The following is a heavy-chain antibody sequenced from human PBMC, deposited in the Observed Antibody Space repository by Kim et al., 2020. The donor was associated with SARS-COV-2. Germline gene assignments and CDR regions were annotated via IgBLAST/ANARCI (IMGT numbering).Heavy chain of an antibody. CDR1: GGSFSGYY. D-gene: IGHD3-10*01. CDR3: ARGNHDYYGSGILRSVYYYYGMDV. V-gene: IGHV4-34*01. Sequence: SETLSLTCAVYGGSFSGYYWSWIRQPPGKGLEWIGEINHSGSTNYNPSLKSRVTISVDTSKNQFSLKLSSVTAADTAVYYCARGNHDYYGSGILRSVYYYYGMDVWGQGTTVTVSS. J-gene: IGHJ6*02. CDR2: INHSGST.